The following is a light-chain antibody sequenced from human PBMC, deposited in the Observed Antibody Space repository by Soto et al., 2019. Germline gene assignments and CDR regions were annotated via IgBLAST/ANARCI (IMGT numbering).Light chain of an antibody. CDR3: QQRRSWSPTFT. Sequence: EIVLTQSPATLSFFPGERATLSCRASQSVSSYLVWYQQKRGQAPRLLIYDASNRATGITARFSGSGSGTDFTLTISSLDPEDFAVYYCQQRRSWSPTFTFGQGTRLDIK. CDR1: QSVSSY. CDR2: DAS. J-gene: IGKJ5*01. V-gene: IGKV3-11*01.